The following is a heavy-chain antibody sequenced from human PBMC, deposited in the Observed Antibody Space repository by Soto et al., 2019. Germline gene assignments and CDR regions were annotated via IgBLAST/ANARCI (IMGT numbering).Heavy chain of an antibody. J-gene: IGHJ6*02. V-gene: IGHV3-30*18. Sequence: GGSLRLSCAASGFTFSSFGIHWVRQAPGKGLEWVAVMAYDGSNEYYAGSVRGRFTISRDNSKSTVYLQMNSLRPEDTAVYYCAKNTVGLSRYYYYGMDVWGQGTTVTVSS. CDR1: GFTFSSFG. CDR2: MAYDGSNE. D-gene: IGHD5-12*01. CDR3: AKNTVGLSRYYYYGMDV.